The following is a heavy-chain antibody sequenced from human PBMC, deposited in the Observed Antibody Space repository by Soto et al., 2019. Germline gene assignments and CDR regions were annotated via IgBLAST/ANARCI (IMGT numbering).Heavy chain of an antibody. CDR1: GFTLGDYS. CDR3: APQGVGATGYVY. CDR2: ISDRGSRM. Sequence: GGSLRLSCVVSGFTLGDYSMNWVRQAPGKRLEWVSYISDRGSRMFYADSVKGRFTISRDTANNSLHLQMNSLRAEDTAVYYCAPQGVGATGYVYWGQGTLVTVSS. J-gene: IGHJ4*02. D-gene: IGHD1-26*01. V-gene: IGHV3-48*01.